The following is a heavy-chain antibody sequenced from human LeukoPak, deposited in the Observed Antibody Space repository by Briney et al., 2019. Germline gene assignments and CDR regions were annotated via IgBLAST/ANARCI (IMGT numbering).Heavy chain of an antibody. CDR1: GFTFSSYA. D-gene: IGHD2-2*01. Sequence: PGESLRLSCAASGFTFSSYAMSWVRQAPGKGLEWVSAISGSGGSTYYADSVKGRFTISRDNSKNTLYLQLNSLRAEDTAVYYCAKVPLVVVPAAHFDYWGQGTLVTVSS. CDR2: ISGSGGST. J-gene: IGHJ4*02. V-gene: IGHV3-23*01. CDR3: AKVPLVVVPAAHFDY.